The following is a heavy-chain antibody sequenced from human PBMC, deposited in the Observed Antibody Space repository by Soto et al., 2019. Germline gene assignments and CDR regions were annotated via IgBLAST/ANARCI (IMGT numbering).Heavy chain of an antibody. D-gene: IGHD3-22*01. CDR3: ARDLGYYDSSGYFDY. CDR1: GFTFSDYY. J-gene: IGHJ4*02. Sequence: QVQLVESGGGLVKPGGSLRLSCATSGFTFSDYYMSWIRQAPGKGLGWVSYISSSDNIIYYADSVKGRFTISRDNGKNSLYLQMNSLRAEDTAVYYCARDLGYYDSSGYFDYWGQGTLVTVSS. V-gene: IGHV3-11*01. CDR2: ISSSDNII.